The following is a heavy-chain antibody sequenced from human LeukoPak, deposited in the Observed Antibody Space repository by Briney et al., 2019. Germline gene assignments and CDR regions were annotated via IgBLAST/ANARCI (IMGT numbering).Heavy chain of an antibody. CDR1: GGSISSYY. J-gene: IGHJ4*02. V-gene: IGHV4-59*01. CDR3: ARSGQVWFWNYFDY. Sequence: SETLSLTCTVSGGSISSYYWSWIRQPPGKGLEWIGYIYYSGSTNYNPSLKSRVTISVDTSKNQFSLKLSSVTAADTAVYYCARSGQVWFWNYFDYWGQGTQVTVSS. CDR2: IYYSGST. D-gene: IGHD3-3*01.